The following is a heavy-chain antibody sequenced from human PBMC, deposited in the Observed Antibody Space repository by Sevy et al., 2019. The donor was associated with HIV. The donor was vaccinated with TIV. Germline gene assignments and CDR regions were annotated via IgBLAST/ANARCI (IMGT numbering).Heavy chain of an antibody. V-gene: IGHV4-39*01. D-gene: IGHD6-13*01. Sequence: SETLSLTCTVSGGSITDKKYYWAWIRQPPGKGLEWIGCIFYGGSTYYNPSLQSRVTLSVDTCKNQFSLNLSSVTAADTAKYYCARRVAAAGQGNEYFQHWGRGTLVTVSS. CDR1: GGSITDKKYY. CDR3: ARRVAAAGQGNEYFQH. J-gene: IGHJ1*01. CDR2: IFYGGST.